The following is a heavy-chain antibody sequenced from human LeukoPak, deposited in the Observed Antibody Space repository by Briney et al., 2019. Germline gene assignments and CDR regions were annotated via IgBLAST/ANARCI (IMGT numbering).Heavy chain of an antibody. CDR3: ARHYGSGSYYNPFDY. CDR2: ISSSSSYI. J-gene: IGHJ4*02. CDR1: GFTFSSYS. V-gene: IGHV3-21*01. D-gene: IGHD3-10*01. Sequence: GGSLRLSCAASGFTFSSYSMNWVRQAPGEGLEWVSSISSSSSYIYYADSVKGRFTISRDNAKNSLYLQMNSLRAEDTAVYYCARHYGSGSYYNPFDYWGQGTLVTVSS.